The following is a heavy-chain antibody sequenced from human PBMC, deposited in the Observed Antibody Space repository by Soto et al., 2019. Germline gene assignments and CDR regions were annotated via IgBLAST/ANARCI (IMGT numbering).Heavy chain of an antibody. CDR1: GCSISSYY. J-gene: IGHJ3*02. D-gene: IGHD4-17*01. Sequence: PETLSLTCTVSGCSISSYYWSWIRQPPGKGLEWIGYIYYSGSTNYNPSLKSRVTISVDTSKNRFSLKLSSVTAADTAVYYCARQDYGHAFDIWGRGTMVTVSS. CDR3: ARQDYGHAFDI. V-gene: IGHV4-59*08. CDR2: IYYSGST.